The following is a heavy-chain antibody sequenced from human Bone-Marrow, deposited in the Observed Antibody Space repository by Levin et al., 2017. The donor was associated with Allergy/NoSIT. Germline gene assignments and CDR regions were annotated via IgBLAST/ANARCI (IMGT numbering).Heavy chain of an antibody. D-gene: IGHD3-10*01. J-gene: IGHJ4*02. CDR1: GGTFSSYA. V-gene: IGHV1-69*13. CDR2: IIPIFGTA. CDR3: AREDGSGSYYPTQYYFDY. Sequence: ASVKVSCKASGGTFSSYAISWVRQAPGQGLEWMGGIIPIFGTANYAQKFQGRVTITADESTSTAYMELSSLRSEDTAVYYCAREDGSGSYYPTQYYFDYWGQGTLVTVSS.